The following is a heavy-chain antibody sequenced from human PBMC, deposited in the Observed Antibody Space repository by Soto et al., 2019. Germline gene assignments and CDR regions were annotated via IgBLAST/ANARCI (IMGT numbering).Heavy chain of an antibody. CDR2: IYYSGST. CDR3: AREGNYYDSSGYYYFGWFDP. Sequence: SETLSLTCTVSGGSISSGGYYWSWIRQHPGKGLEWIGYIYYSGSTYYNPSLKSRVTISVDTSKNQFSLKLSSVTAADTAVYYCAREGNYYDSSGYYYFGWFDPWGQGTLVTVSS. D-gene: IGHD3-22*01. V-gene: IGHV4-31*03. CDR1: GGSISSGGYY. J-gene: IGHJ5*02.